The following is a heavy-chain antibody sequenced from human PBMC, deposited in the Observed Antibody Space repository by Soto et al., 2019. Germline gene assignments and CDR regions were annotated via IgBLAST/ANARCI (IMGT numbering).Heavy chain of an antibody. CDR2: ISGSGGST. Sequence: GGSLRLSCAASGFTFSSYAMSWVRQALGKGLEWVSAISGSGGSTYYADSVKGRFTISRDNSKNTLYLQMNSLRAEDTAVYYCAKVRMITFGGVIVTHPYYFDYWGQGTLVTVSS. D-gene: IGHD3-16*02. V-gene: IGHV3-23*01. CDR3: AKVRMITFGGVIVTHPYYFDY. CDR1: GFTFSSYA. J-gene: IGHJ4*02.